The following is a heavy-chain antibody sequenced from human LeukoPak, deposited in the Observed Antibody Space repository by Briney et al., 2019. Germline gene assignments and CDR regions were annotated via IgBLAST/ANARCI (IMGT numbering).Heavy chain of an antibody. CDR2: TYYRSKWYN. Sequence: SQTHSLTCALSGDSVSSNSAAWNWIRQSPSRGLEWLGRTYYRSKWYNDYAVSVKSRITINPDTSKNQFSLQLNSVTPEDTAVYYCARGKWKLLSHYWCFDLWGRGTLVTVSS. D-gene: IGHD2/OR15-2a*01. CDR3: ARGKWKLLSHYWCFDL. J-gene: IGHJ2*01. CDR1: GDSVSSNSAA. V-gene: IGHV6-1*01.